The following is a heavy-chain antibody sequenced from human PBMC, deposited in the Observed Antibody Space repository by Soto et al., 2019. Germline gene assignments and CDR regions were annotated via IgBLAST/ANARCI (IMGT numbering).Heavy chain of an antibody. V-gene: IGHV4-59*02. Sequence: PSETLSLTCTVYGDSVTNTCWRWIRQPPGKGLEWIGYIFRRGTAETADYNPSRKSRVTMSLDTSKNQDSLQLSSVTAADTAVSYCARDRRDTSDFDIWGQGALVTVSS. CDR2: IFRRGTA. J-gene: IGHJ4*03. CDR3: ARDRRDTSDFDI. CDR1: GDSVTNTC.